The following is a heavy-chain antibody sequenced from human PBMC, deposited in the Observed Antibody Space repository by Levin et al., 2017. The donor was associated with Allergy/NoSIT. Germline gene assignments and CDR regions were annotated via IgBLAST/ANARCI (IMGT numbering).Heavy chain of an antibody. J-gene: IGHJ4*02. CDR2: IYWNGDK. CDR3: ARVFHFDSSGYFLDH. V-gene: IGHV2-5*04. D-gene: IGHD3-22*01. Sequence: SGPTLVKPTQTLTLTCSISGFSLTTIGVGVGWIRQSPGKAPECLARIYWNGDKRYNPSLRNRVAVTQDTSKNQVVLTMTNMDPVDTGTYYCARVFHFDSSGYFLDHGGQGALVTVSS. CDR1: GFSLTTIGVG.